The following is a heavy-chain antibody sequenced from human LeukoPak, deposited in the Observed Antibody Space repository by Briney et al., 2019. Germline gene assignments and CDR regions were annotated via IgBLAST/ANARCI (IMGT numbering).Heavy chain of an antibody. CDR3: ARGPHSSGWWGIDY. V-gene: IGHV3-30-3*01. CDR2: ISYDGSNK. J-gene: IGHJ4*02. CDR1: GFTFSSYA. D-gene: IGHD6-19*01. Sequence: GGSLRLSCAASGFTFSSYAMHWVRQAPGKGLEWVAVISYDGSNKYYADSVKGRFTISRDNSKNTLYLQMNSLRAEDTAVYYCARGPHSSGWWGIDYWGQGTLVTVSS.